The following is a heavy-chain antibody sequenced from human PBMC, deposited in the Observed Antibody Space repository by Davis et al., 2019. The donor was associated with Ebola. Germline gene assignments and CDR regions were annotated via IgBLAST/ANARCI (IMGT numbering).Heavy chain of an antibody. CDR1: GFTFGRYW. J-gene: IGHJ3*02. Sequence: GESLKISCAASGFTFGRYWMSWVRRAPGRGLEWVATIKQDGSVKQYVDSVKGRFTISRDNAKNSLYLQMNSLRVEDTAIYYCAKDTSNIWFDIWGQGTNVTVSS. CDR2: IKQDGSVK. D-gene: IGHD1-26*01. CDR3: AKDTSNIWFDI. V-gene: IGHV3-7*03.